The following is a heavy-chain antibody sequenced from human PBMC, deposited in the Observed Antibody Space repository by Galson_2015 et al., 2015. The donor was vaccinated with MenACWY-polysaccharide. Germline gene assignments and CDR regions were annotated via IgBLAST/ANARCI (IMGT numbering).Heavy chain of an antibody. Sequence: LRLSCAASGFSFSDYNMNWVRQAPGKGLAWVSIISSSASYIYYADSVKGRFTISRDNAKNSLYLQMNSLRAEDTAIYYCARDTGVSDYWGQGTLFTVSS. CDR2: ISSSASYI. CDR3: ARDTGVSDY. D-gene: IGHD2-8*01. CDR1: GFSFSDYN. V-gene: IGHV3-21*01. J-gene: IGHJ4*02.